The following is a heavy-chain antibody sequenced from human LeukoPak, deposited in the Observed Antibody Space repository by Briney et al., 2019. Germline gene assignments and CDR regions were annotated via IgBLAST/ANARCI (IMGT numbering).Heavy chain of an antibody. CDR3: ARSTFSSFDFDY. Sequence: GGSLRLSCAASGFTFSSYGMHWVRQAPGKGLEWVAVIWYDGSNKYYADSVKGRSTISRDNSKNTLYLQMNSLRAEDTAVYYCARSTFSSFDFDYWGQGTLVTVSS. D-gene: IGHD3-9*01. J-gene: IGHJ4*02. CDR2: IWYDGSNK. CDR1: GFTFSSYG. V-gene: IGHV3-33*01.